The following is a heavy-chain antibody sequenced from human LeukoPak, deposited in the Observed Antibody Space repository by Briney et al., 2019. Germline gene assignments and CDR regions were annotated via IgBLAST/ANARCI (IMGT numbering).Heavy chain of an antibody. Sequence: GGSLRLSCAASGFTFSSYAMHWVRQAPGKGPEWVAVISYDGSNKYYVDSVKGRFTISRDNSKNTLYLQMNSLRAEDTAVYYCARDMEYYYDSSGIPWGQGTLVTVSS. CDR2: ISYDGSNK. D-gene: IGHD3-22*01. J-gene: IGHJ5*02. CDR1: GFTFSSYA. CDR3: ARDMEYYYDSSGIP. V-gene: IGHV3-30-3*01.